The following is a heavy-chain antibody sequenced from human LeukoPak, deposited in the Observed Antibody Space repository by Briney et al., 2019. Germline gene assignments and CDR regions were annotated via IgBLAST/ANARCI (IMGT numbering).Heavy chain of an antibody. D-gene: IGHD7-27*01. Sequence: SETLSLTCTVSGGSVSSSNYYWGWIRQPPGKGLEWIGYIYYSGSTNYNPSLKSRVTISVDTSKNQFSLKLSSVTAADTAVYYCARGQHFNWGSEASPGDYWGQGTLVTVSS. CDR2: IYYSGST. V-gene: IGHV4-61*01. CDR1: GGSVSSSNYY. J-gene: IGHJ4*02. CDR3: ARGQHFNWGSEASPGDY.